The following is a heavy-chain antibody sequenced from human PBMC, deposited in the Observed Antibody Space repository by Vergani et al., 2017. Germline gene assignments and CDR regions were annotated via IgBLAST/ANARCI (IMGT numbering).Heavy chain of an antibody. Sequence: QVQLVQSGAEVKKPGSSVKVSCKASGGTFSSYAISWVRQAPGQGLEWMGWINPNSGGTNYAQKFQGRVTMTSDTSISTAYMELSRLRSDDTAVYYCARGQWLPTLSFDYWGQGTLVTVSS. CDR2: INPNSGGT. CDR3: ARGQWLPTLSFDY. J-gene: IGHJ4*02. D-gene: IGHD6-19*01. V-gene: IGHV1-2*02. CDR1: GGTFSSYA.